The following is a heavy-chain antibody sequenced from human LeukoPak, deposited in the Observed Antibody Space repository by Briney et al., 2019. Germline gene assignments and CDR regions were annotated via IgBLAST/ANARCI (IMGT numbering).Heavy chain of an antibody. V-gene: IGHV4-59*02. CDR2: VSYMGTT. D-gene: IGHD2-15*01. CDR1: DGSVSNHF. CDR3: ARSYCNGRGCYDY. Sequence: SETLSLTCTVSDGSVSNHFWTWLRQPPGKGPEWIGYVSYMGTTNSNPSLRSRVTISIDPSKKQFSLKLTSVTAADTAMYYCARSYCNGRGCYDYWGQGTLVTVSS. J-gene: IGHJ4*02.